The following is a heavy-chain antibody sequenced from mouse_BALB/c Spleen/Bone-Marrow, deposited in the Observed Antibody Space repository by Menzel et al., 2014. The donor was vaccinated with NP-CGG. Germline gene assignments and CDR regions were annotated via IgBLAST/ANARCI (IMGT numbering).Heavy chain of an antibody. CDR1: GYAFTNYL. CDR2: INPGSGGT. Sequence: QVQLQQSGAELVRPGTSVKVSCKASGYAFTNYLIEWVKQRPGQGLEWIGVINPGSGGTNYNEKFEAKATLTADKSSSTAYVQLSSLTSDDSAVYFCARCLTGTSAMDYWGQGTSVTVSS. D-gene: IGHD4-1*01. J-gene: IGHJ4*01. V-gene: IGHV1-54*01. CDR3: ARCLTGTSAMDY.